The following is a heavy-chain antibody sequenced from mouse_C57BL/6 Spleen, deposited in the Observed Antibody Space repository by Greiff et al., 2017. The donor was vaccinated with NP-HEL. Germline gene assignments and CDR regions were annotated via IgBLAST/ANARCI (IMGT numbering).Heavy chain of an antibody. V-gene: IGHV1-69*01. CDR2: IDPSDSYT. Sequence: VQLQQPGAELVMPGASVKLSCKASGYTFTSYWMHWVKQRPGQGLEWIGEIDPSDSYTNYNQKFKGKSTLTVDKSSSTAYMQLSSLTSEDSAVYSCARGDSSGWGDYWGQGTTLTVSS. CDR1: GYTFTSYW. J-gene: IGHJ2*01. D-gene: IGHD3-2*02. CDR3: ARGDSSGWGDY.